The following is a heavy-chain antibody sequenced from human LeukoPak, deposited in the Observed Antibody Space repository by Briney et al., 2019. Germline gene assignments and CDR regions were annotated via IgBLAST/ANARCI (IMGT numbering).Heavy chain of an antibody. Sequence: SVKVSCKASGGTFSSYAISWVRQAPGQGLEWMGGIIPIFGTANYAQKFQGRVTITTDESTSTAYMELSSLRSEDTAVYYCARELLYDSSGYYHPLGAFDIWGQGTMVTVSS. CDR3: ARELLYDSSGYYHPLGAFDI. J-gene: IGHJ3*02. D-gene: IGHD3-22*01. CDR1: GGTFSSYA. CDR2: IIPIFGTA. V-gene: IGHV1-69*05.